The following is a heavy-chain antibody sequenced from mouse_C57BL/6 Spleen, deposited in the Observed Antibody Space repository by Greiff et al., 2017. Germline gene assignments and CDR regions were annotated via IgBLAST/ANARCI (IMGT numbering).Heavy chain of an antibody. D-gene: IGHD1-1*01. J-gene: IGHJ1*03. V-gene: IGHV1-82*01. CDR3: AGVPHYYGSSLRYFDV. CDR1: GYAFSSSW. Sequence: QVQLKESGPELVKPGASVKISCKASGYAFSSSWMNWVKQRPGKGLEWIGRIYPGDGDTNYNGKFKGKATLTADKSSSTAYMQLSSLTSEDSAVYFFAGVPHYYGSSLRYFDVWGTGTTVTVSA. CDR2: IYPGDGDT.